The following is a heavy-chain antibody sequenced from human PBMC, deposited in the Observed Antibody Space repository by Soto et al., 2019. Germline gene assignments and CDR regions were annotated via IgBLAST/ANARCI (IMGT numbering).Heavy chain of an antibody. J-gene: IGHJ4*02. CDR1: GGSIRSYY. D-gene: IGHD3-10*01. V-gene: IGHV4-59*01. CDR3: ARGSMVRGPTPFDY. CDR2: VYYSGSA. Sequence: SSETLSLTCNVSGGSIRSYYWNWIRQPPGKTLEWIGDVYYSGSANYNPSLKSRVTISVDMSKNQFSLKLNSVTAADTAVYYCARGSMVRGPTPFDYWGQGTLATVSS.